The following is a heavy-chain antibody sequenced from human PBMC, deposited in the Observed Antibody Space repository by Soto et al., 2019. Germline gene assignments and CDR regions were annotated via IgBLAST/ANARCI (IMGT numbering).Heavy chain of an antibody. D-gene: IGHD4-17*01. V-gene: IGHV3-73*01. CDR2: IRSKANNYAT. CDR1: GFTFSGSA. J-gene: IGHJ4*02. Sequence: EVQLVESGGGLVQPGESLKLSCAVPGFTFSGSAMHWVRQASGKGLEWVGRIRSKANNYATAYAASVKGRFTISRDDSKNTAYLQMNSLKSEDTAVYYCTRGYGDYVRDYWGREPWSPSPQ. CDR3: TRGYGDYVRDY.